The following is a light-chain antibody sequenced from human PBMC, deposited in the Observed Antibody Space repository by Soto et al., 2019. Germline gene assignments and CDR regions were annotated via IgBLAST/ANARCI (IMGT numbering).Light chain of an antibody. J-gene: IGLJ1*01. CDR1: SSDVGGYNY. CDR3: SSYTSSSTLSYV. V-gene: IGLV2-14*01. Sequence: QSLLTQPASVSGSPGQSITSSCTGSSSDVGGYNYVSWYQQHPDKAPKLMIYDVSNRPSGVSNRFSGSKSGNTASLTISGLQAEDEADYYCSSYTSSSTLSYVFGTGTKVT. CDR2: DVS.